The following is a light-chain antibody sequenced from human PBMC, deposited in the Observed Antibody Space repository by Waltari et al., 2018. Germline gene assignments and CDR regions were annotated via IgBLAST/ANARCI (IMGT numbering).Light chain of an antibody. Sequence: EIVMTQSPATLSVSPGERATLSCRASQSVSSNLAWYQHKPGQAPRLLIYGASTRATGIPARFSGSGSGTEFTLTISSMQSEDFAVYYCQQYNNWPPLTFGGGTKVGIK. CDR3: QQYNNWPPLT. CDR2: GAS. V-gene: IGKV3-15*01. CDR1: QSVSSN. J-gene: IGKJ4*01.